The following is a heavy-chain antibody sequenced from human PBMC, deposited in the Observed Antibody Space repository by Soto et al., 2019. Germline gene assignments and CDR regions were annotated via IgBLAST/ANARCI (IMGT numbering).Heavy chain of an antibody. CDR3: ARVNYDFWSGYYGRFY. Sequence: GGSLRLSCAASGFTVSSNYMSWVRQAPGKGLEWVSVIYSGGSTYYADSVKGRFTISRDNSKNTLYLQMNSLRAEDTAVYYCARVNYDFWSGYYGRFYWGQGTLVTVSS. V-gene: IGHV3-66*01. CDR2: IYSGGST. J-gene: IGHJ4*02. D-gene: IGHD3-3*01. CDR1: GFTVSSNY.